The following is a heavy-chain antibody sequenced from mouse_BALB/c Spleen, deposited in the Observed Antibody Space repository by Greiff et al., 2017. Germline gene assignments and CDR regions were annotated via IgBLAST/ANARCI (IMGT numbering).Heavy chain of an antibody. CDR1: GFTFTDYY. D-gene: IGHD2-1*01. V-gene: IGHV7-3*02. CDR2: IRNKANGYTT. J-gene: IGHJ3*01. Sequence: EVKLVESGGGLVQPGGSLRLSCATSGFTFTDYYMSWVRQPPGKALEWLGFIRNKANGYTTEYSASVKGRFTISRDNSQSILYLQMNTLRAEDSATYYCARDIGYYGNYGFAYWGQGTLVTVSA. CDR3: ARDIGYYGNYGFAY.